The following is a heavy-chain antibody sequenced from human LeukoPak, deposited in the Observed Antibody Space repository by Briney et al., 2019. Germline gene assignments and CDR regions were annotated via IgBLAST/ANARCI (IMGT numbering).Heavy chain of an antibody. Sequence: SETLSLTCGVSSEFFSGYYWGWIRQPPGKGLEWIGDINDSGTTKYNPTLKSRVTISIDSSKRQFSLKVKSVTAADTAVYYCARLPLGAFGEVLNFDYWGQGTPVTVSS. CDR3: ARLPLGAFGEVLNFDY. V-gene: IGHV4-34*01. J-gene: IGHJ4*02. D-gene: IGHD3-10*01. CDR2: INDSGTT. CDR1: SEFFSGYY.